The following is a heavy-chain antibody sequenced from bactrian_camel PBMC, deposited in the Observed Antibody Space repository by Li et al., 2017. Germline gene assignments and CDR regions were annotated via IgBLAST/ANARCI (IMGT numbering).Heavy chain of an antibody. D-gene: IGHD7*01. CDR1: TFTYKHYW. Sequence: VQLVESGGGSVQAGGSLRLSCAGATFTYKHYWMGWFRQAPGKAREGVATIDSDGLTSYADAVKGRFTISRDNAKNTLYLLMSSLRPEDTAMYYCGRGYGGGFDRGQGTQVTVS. CDR2: IDSDGLT. V-gene: IGHV3S26*01. J-gene: IGHJ4*01.